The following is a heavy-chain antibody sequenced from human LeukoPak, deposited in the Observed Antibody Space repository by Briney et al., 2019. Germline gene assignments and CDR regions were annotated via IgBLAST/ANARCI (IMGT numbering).Heavy chain of an antibody. CDR3: ARAPPGYCSGGSCSRPLDF. CDR2: LYSGGST. Sequence: PGGSLRLSCAASGFTVSSNYMSRVRQAPGKGLEWVSVLYSGGSTYYADSVKGRFTISRDNSRNTLYLQMSSLRAEDTALYYCARAPPGYCSGGSCSRPLDFWGQGTLVTVSS. CDR1: GFTVSSNY. V-gene: IGHV3-66*01. J-gene: IGHJ4*02. D-gene: IGHD2-15*01.